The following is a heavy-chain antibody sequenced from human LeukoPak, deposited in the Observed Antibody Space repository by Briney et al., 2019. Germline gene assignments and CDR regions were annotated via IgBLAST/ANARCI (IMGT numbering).Heavy chain of an antibody. CDR3: AREPLSLGARGAIDY. Sequence: ASVKVSCKASGGTFSSYAISWVRQAPGQGLEWMGGIIPIFGTANYAQKFQGRVTITADESTSTAYMELSSLRSEDTAVYYCAREPLSLGARGAIDYWGQGTLVTVSS. CDR1: GGTFSSYA. CDR2: IIPIFGTA. V-gene: IGHV1-69*13. D-gene: IGHD3-10*01. J-gene: IGHJ4*02.